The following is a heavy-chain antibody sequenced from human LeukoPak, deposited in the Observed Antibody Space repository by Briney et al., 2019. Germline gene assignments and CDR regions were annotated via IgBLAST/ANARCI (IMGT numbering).Heavy chain of an antibody. D-gene: IGHD3-10*01. CDR1: GFTFSAYG. CDR2: IWYDGSNK. Sequence: GRSLRLSCAASGFTFSAYGMHWVRQAPGKGPEWVAIIWYDGSNKYYSDSVKGRFTISRDNSQNTLYLQMSSLRAEDTAVYFCARAYYYASEKYFFDYWGQGTLVTVSS. V-gene: IGHV3-33*01. CDR3: ARAYYYASEKYFFDY. J-gene: IGHJ4*02.